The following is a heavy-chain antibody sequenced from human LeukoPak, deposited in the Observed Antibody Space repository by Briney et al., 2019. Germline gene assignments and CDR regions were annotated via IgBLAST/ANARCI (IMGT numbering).Heavy chain of an antibody. V-gene: IGHV3-11*04. CDR2: ISSSGSTI. CDR3: ARGDPGYYGSGSYYNHLDDAFDI. Sequence: PGGSLRLSCAASGFTFSDYCMSWIRQAPGKGLEWVSYISSSGSTIYYADSVKGRFTISRDNAKDSLYLQMNSLRAEDTAVYYCARGDPGYYGSGSYYNHLDDAFDIWGQGTMVTVSS. D-gene: IGHD3-10*01. J-gene: IGHJ3*02. CDR1: GFTFSDYC.